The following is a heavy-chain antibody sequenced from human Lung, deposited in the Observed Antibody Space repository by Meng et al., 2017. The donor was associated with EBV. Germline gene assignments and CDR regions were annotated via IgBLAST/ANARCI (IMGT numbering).Heavy chain of an antibody. CDR2: LIPMSDAP. D-gene: IGHD3-10*01. CDR3: ASESGRGFTPDY. CDR1: GGTFRSDA. Sequence: VQVGQSGADVKKPGSSVKVSCKTSGGTFRSDAISWVRQAPGQGLEWMGVLIPMSDAPHYAQKFQGRVTITADESTSTHYMDLSGLRSEDTAVYYCASESGRGFTPDYWGQGTLVTVSS. J-gene: IGHJ4*02. V-gene: IGHV1-69*01.